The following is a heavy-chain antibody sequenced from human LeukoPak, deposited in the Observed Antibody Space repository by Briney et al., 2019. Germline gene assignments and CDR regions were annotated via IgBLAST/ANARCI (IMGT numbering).Heavy chain of an antibody. D-gene: IGHD3-22*01. J-gene: IGHJ3*02. CDR2: ISGSGGST. CDR1: KFNFNNYG. Sequence: GGSLRLSCATSKFNFNNYGMTWVRQAPGKGLEWVSSISGSGGSTQYAASVQGRFTISRDNSKNTLYLQMNSLRAEDTAVYYCAKDLSRHRRYYYDSSGYSDAFDIWGQGTMVTVSS. V-gene: IGHV3-23*01. CDR3: AKDLSRHRRYYYDSSGYSDAFDI.